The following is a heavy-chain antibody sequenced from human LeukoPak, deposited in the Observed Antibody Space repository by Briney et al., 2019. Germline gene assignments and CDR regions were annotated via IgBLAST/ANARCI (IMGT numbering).Heavy chain of an antibody. CDR1: GGTFSSYA. Sequence: SVKVSCKASGGTFSSYAISWVRQAPGQGLEWMGRIIPILGIANYAQKFQGRVTITADKSTSTAYMELSSLRSEDTAVYYCARGSDFWSGYSPFDTWGQGTMVTVSS. D-gene: IGHD3-3*01. CDR2: IIPILGIA. V-gene: IGHV1-69*04. CDR3: ARGSDFWSGYSPFDT. J-gene: IGHJ3*02.